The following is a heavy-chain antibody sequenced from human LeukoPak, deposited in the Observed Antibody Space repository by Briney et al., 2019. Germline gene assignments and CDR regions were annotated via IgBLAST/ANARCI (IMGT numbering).Heavy chain of an antibody. D-gene: IGHD2-2*02. CDR1: GYTFTSYA. Sequence: ASVKVSCKASGYTFTSYAMHWVRQAPGQRLEWMGWIDAGNGNTKYSQKFQGRVTITRDTSASTAYMGLSSLRSEDTAVYYCARRCSSTSCYKSYFDYWGQGTLVTVSS. V-gene: IGHV1-3*01. J-gene: IGHJ4*02. CDR3: ARRCSSTSCYKSYFDY. CDR2: IDAGNGNT.